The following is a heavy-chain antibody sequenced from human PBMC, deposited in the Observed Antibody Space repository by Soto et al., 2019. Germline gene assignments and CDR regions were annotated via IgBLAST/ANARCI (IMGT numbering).Heavy chain of an antibody. CDR1: GYSFTSYW. CDR2: IDPSDSYT. D-gene: IGHD1-26*01. Sequence: GESLKISCKGSGYSFTSYWISWVRQMPGKGMEWMGRIDPSDSYTNYSPSFQGHVTISADKSISTAYLQWSSLKASDTAMYYCARHGQWELLLYSYGMDVWGQGTLVPVSS. J-gene: IGHJ6*02. CDR3: ARHGQWELLLYSYGMDV. V-gene: IGHV5-10-1*01.